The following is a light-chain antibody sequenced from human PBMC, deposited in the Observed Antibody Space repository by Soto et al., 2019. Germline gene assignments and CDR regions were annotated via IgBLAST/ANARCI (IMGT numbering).Light chain of an antibody. J-gene: IGLJ1*01. CDR2: EVS. Sequence: QSALTQPASVSGSPGQSITISCTGTSSDVGGYNYVSWYQQHPGKAPKLMIYEVSNRPSEVSNRFSGSRSGNTASLTISGLQAEDEAEYYCNSYTSSSTFVFGTGTKLTVL. V-gene: IGLV2-14*01. CDR3: NSYTSSSTFV. CDR1: SSDVGGYNY.